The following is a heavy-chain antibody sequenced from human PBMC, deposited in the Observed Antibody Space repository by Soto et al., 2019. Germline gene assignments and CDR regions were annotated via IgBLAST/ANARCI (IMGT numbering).Heavy chain of an antibody. CDR1: GGSISSGDYY. CDR3: ARAQGSGFLVS. D-gene: IGHD3-10*01. Sequence: QVQLQESGPGLVKPSQTLSLTCTVSGGSISSGDYYWSWIRQPPGKGLEWIGYIYYSGSTYYNPSLKXRFTXSXNTSKNQFSLKLSSVTAADTAVYYCARAQGSGFLVSWGQGTLVTVSS. J-gene: IGHJ4*02. CDR2: IYYSGST. V-gene: IGHV4-30-4*01.